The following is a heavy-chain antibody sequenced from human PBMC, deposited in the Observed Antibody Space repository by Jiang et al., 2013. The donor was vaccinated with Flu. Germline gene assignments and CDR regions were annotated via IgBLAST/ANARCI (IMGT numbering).Heavy chain of an antibody. CDR2: IKQDGSXK. D-gene: IGHD4/OR15-4a*01. J-gene: IGHJ6*02. Sequence: LEWVANIKQDGSXKYYVDSVKGRFTISRDNAKNSLYLQMNSLRAEDTAVYYCARDMVGWVDRRYPSYYYYGMDVWGQGTTVTVSS. V-gene: IGHV3-7*01. CDR3: ARDMVGWVDRRYPSYYYYGMDV.